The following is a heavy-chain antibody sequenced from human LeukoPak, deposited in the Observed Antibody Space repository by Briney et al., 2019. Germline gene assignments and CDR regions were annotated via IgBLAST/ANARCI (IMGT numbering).Heavy chain of an antibody. CDR1: GFTVSSNY. Sequence: GGSLRLSCAASGFTVSSNYMSWVRQAPGKGLEWVPVIYSGGSTYYADSVKGRFTISRDNSKNTLYLQMNSLRAEDTAVYYCARGVAAAGFDYWGQGTLVTVSS. CDR3: ARGVAAAGFDY. D-gene: IGHD6-13*01. V-gene: IGHV3-53*01. CDR2: IYSGGST. J-gene: IGHJ4*02.